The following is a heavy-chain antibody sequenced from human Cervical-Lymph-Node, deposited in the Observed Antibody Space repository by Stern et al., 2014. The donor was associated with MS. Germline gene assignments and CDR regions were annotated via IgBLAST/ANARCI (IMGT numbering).Heavy chain of an antibody. CDR3: AHRDDWQLDFAY. D-gene: IGHD6-6*01. CDR1: GFSLTTNGVS. J-gene: IGHJ4*02. Sequence: QVTLKESGPTLVIPTQTLTLTCTFSGFSLTTNGVSVGWIRQSPGKALECLALLYWDDATRYSPSLKSRLSITKDTSKNQVLLTMTNVEPVDTATYYCAHRDDWQLDFAYWGQGSPVTVSS. CDR2: LYWDDAT. V-gene: IGHV2-5*02.